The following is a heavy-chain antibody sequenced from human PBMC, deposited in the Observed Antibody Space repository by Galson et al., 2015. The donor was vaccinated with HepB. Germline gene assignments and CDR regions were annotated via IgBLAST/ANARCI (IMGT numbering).Heavy chain of an antibody. CDR2: INSDGSST. V-gene: IGHV3-74*01. J-gene: IGHJ6*02. D-gene: IGHD4-11*01. Sequence: SLRLSCAASGFTFSSYVMHWVRQAPGKGLVWVSRINSDGSSTSYAESVKGRFTISRDNAKNTLFLQMNSLRDEDTAVYYCHTTTVTTVYYVMDVRGQGTTVTVSS. CDR3: HTTTVTTVYYVMDV. CDR1: GFTFSSYV.